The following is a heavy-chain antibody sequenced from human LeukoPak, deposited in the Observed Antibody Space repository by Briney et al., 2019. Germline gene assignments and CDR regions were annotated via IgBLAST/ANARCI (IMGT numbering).Heavy chain of an antibody. V-gene: IGHV3-21*01. CDR1: GFTFSSYS. CDR2: ISSSSSYI. CDR3: ASGRGFGELLWPH. J-gene: IGHJ4*02. D-gene: IGHD3-10*01. Sequence: GGSLRLSCAASGFTFSSYSMNWVRQAPGKGLEWVSSISSSSSYIYYADSVKGRFTISRDNAKNSLYRQMNSLRAEDTAVYYCASGRGFGELLWPHWGQGTLVTVSS.